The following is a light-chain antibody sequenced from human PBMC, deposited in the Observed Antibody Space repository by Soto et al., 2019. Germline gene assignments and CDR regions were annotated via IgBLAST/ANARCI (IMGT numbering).Light chain of an antibody. V-gene: IGLV1-51*01. CDR3: GSWDSSLSAYV. Sequence: QSGMTQPPSVSAAPGQKVTISCSGSSSNIGGNSVSWYQQPPGTAPKLLIYDDNKRPSGIPDRFSGSKSGTSATLGITGFQTGDEADYYCGSWDSSLSAYVFGTGTKLTVL. J-gene: IGLJ1*01. CDR1: SSNIGGNS. CDR2: DDN.